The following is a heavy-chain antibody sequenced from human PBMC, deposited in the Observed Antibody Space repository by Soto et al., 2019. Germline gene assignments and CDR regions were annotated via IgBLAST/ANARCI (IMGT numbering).Heavy chain of an antibody. CDR2: ISGSGGST. J-gene: IGHJ4*02. D-gene: IGHD4-17*01. Sequence: GGSLRLSCAASGFTFSSYAMSWVLQAPGKGLEWVSAISGSGGSTYYADSVKGRFTISRDNSKNTLYLQMNSLRAEDTAVYYCAKDITVTTGGYWGQGTLVTVSS. CDR1: GFTFSSYA. V-gene: IGHV3-23*01. CDR3: AKDITVTTGGY.